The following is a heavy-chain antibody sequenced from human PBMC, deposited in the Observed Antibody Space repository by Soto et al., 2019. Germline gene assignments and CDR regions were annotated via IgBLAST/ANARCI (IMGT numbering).Heavy chain of an antibody. CDR3: VKSYRPGGLVPTAP. CDR1: GYPFIGYE. Sequence: QVQLVQSGADVKKPGASVKVSCKASGYPFIGYEIHWVRQAPGQGLEWMGWMSPKSGGTRNAQKFKGRVTMTRYTAISTAYMELSGLTSDDTAVYVCVKSYRPGGLVPTAPWGQGTSVIVSS. CDR2: MSPKSGGT. D-gene: IGHD2-2*01. V-gene: IGHV1-2*02. J-gene: IGHJ6*02.